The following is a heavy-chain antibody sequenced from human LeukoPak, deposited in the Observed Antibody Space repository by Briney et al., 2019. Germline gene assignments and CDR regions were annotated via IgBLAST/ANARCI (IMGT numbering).Heavy chain of an antibody. Sequence: SVRVSCKASGGTFTSYAISWVRQAPGQGLEWMGRITPIVGLANYAQKFQGRVTFIADKSTSTSYMNLSGLRSEDTAVYYCAGGRDGHDDYWGQGTLVTVSS. J-gene: IGHJ4*02. CDR2: ITPIVGLA. D-gene: IGHD3-16*01. V-gene: IGHV1-69*04. CDR3: AGGRDGHDDY. CDR1: GGTFTSYA.